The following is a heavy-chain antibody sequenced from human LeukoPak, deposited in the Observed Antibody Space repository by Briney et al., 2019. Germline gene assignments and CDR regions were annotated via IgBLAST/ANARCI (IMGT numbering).Heavy chain of an antibody. D-gene: IGHD2-21*01. CDR2: ISGSGGST. CDR1: GFTFSSYA. Sequence: GGSLRLSCAASGFTFSSYAMSWVRQAPGKGLEWVSAISGSGGSTYYADSVEGRFTISRDNSKNTLSLQMNSLRADDTAVYYCAKDLGATTGDFYFDYWGQGTLVTVSS. V-gene: IGHV3-23*01. J-gene: IGHJ4*02. CDR3: AKDLGATTGDFYFDY.